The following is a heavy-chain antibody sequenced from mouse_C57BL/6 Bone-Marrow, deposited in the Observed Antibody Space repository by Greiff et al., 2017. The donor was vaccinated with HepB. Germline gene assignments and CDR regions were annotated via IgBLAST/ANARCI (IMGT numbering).Heavy chain of an antibody. Sequence: VKLVESGAELVKPGASVKISCKASGYAFSSYWMNWVKQRPGKGLEWIGQIYPGDGDTNYNGKFKGKATLTADKSSSTAYMQLSSLTSEDSAVYFCAICDGYYPYAMDYWGQGTSVTVSS. J-gene: IGHJ4*01. CDR3: AICDGYYPYAMDY. D-gene: IGHD2-3*01. CDR1: GYAFSSYW. CDR2: IYPGDGDT. V-gene: IGHV1-80*01.